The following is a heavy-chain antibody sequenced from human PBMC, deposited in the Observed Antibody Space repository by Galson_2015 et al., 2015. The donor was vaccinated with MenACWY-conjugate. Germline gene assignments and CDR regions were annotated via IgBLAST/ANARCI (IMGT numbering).Heavy chain of an antibody. Sequence: CAISGDSVSSDSAAWNWIRQSPSRGLEWLGRTYFTSKWYNDYAVSVKSRITINPDTAKNQLSLHLKSVTPEDTAIYYCAREERVSYYYYGLDVWGQGTTVTVSS. CDR1: GDSVSSDSAA. CDR2: TYFTSKWYN. D-gene: IGHD6-6*01. V-gene: IGHV6-1*01. CDR3: AREERVSYYYYGLDV. J-gene: IGHJ6*02.